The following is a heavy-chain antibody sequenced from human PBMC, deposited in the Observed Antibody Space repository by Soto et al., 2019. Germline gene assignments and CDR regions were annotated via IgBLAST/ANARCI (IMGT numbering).Heavy chain of an antibody. J-gene: IGHJ5*02. CDR1: GFMFSSYW. CDR2: IKQDGSEI. CDR3: SSYSGSYFPVGHDR. Sequence: VHLVESGGGLVEPGGSLRLSCEASGFMFSSYWMSWVRQAPGAGLEWVANIKQDGSEIHYLESVEGRFTIFRDNARRSLYLQMNSLRAEDTAVYFCSSYSGSYFPVGHDRWGQGTLVVVSS. D-gene: IGHD1-26*01. V-gene: IGHV3-7*01.